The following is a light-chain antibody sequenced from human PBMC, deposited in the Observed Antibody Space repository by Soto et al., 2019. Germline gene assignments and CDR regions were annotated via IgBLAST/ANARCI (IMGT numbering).Light chain of an antibody. CDR1: QSIGSNY. Sequence: EIMMTQSPFTLSVSLGESATLSCRASQSIGSNYLAWYQQKPGQAPRLLIYGASKRATGIPDRFSGSGSGTDFTLTISTLEPEDFAVYYCEQYGSSPRTFGQGTKVDIK. J-gene: IGKJ1*01. CDR2: GAS. CDR3: EQYGSSPRT. V-gene: IGKV3-20*01.